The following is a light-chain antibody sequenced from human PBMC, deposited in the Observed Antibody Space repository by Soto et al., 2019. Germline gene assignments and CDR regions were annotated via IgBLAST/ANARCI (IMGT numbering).Light chain of an antibody. CDR2: DES. CDR1: QSVSSN. Sequence: ELVLTQSPATLSLSPGESATLSCRASQSVSSNLAWYQQKTGQAPRLLIYDESTRATGIPARFSGSGSGTDFNLTISGLQSEDFAVYSCQKYHNWPITCGQGTRLEIK. J-gene: IGKJ5*01. V-gene: IGKV3D-15*01. CDR3: QKYHNWPIT.